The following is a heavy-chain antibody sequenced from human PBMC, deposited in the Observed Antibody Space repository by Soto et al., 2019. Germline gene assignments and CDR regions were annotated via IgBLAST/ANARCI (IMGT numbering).Heavy chain of an antibody. D-gene: IGHD4-17*01. CDR2: LFSDAER. CDR3: ARMDGDYNYYGLDV. Sequence: QVTLKESGPVLVKPTETLTLTCSVSGFSLTNGRMGVSWIRQPRGKALEWLAHLFSDAERSYSTSMQSRLNMYRDSSGSQLVLTMPNMAPADTATYFCARMDGDYNYYGLDVWGHGIAVTVSS. CDR1: GFSLTNGRMG. V-gene: IGHV2-26*01. J-gene: IGHJ6*02.